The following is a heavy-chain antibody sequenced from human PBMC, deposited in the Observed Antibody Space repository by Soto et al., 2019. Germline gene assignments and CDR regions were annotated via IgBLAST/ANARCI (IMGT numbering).Heavy chain of an antibody. CDR3: ATGPLYGSCRDVDNYYYDMDV. J-gene: IGHJ6*02. Sequence: ASVKVSCKASGYTFTSYDINWVRQATGQGLEWMGWMNPNSGNTGYAQKFQGRVTMTRNTSISTAYMELSSLRSEDTAVYYCATGPLYGSCRDVDNYYYDMDVWGQGTTVTVAS. V-gene: IGHV1-8*01. CDR2: MNPNSGNT. CDR1: GYTFTSYD. D-gene: IGHD3-10*01.